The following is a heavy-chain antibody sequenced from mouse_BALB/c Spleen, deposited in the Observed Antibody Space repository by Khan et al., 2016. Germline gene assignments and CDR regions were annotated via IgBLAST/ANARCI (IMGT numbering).Heavy chain of an antibody. CDR3: ARHGNAY. J-gene: IGHJ3*01. Sequence: EVELVESGGDLVKPGGSLKLSCAASGFTFSSYGMSWVRQTPDKRLEWVATISSGGSYTYYPDSVKGRFTISRDNAKNTLYLQMSSLKSEDTAMYYCARHGNAYWGQGTLVTVSA. D-gene: IGHD2-1*01. CDR2: ISSGGSYT. CDR1: GFTFSSYG. V-gene: IGHV5-6*01.